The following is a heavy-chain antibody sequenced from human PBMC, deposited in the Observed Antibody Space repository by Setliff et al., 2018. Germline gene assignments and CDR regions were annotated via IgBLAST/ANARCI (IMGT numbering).Heavy chain of an antibody. Sequence: GESLKISCAASGFTFSSYGMHWVRQAPGKGLEWVAVISYDGSNKYYADSVKGRFTISRDNSKNTLYLQMNSLRAEDTAVDYCAIGSLSAFGELSGYYYYGMDVWGQGTTVTVSS. J-gene: IGHJ6*02. CDR1: GFTFSSYG. D-gene: IGHD3-10*01. V-gene: IGHV3-30*03. CDR2: ISYDGSNK. CDR3: AIGSLSAFGELSGYYYYGMDV.